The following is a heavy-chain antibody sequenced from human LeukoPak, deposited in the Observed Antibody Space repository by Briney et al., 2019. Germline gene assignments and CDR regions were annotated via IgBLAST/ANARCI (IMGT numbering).Heavy chain of an antibody. CDR2: ISSSGSYK. D-gene: IGHD3-3*01. Sequence: PGGSLRLSCAASGFTFRDYYMTWIRQAPGKGLEWVSYISSSGSYKNYADSVKGRFTISRDNAKNSLYLQMNSLRAEDTAVYYCARDPSVLRFLEWLPYGMDVWGQGTTVTVSS. CDR1: GFTFRDYY. J-gene: IGHJ6*02. V-gene: IGHV3-11*06. CDR3: ARDPSVLRFLEWLPYGMDV.